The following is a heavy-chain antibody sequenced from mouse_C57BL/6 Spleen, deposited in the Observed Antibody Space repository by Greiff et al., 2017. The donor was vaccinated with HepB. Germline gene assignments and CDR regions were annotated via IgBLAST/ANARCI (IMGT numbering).Heavy chain of an antibody. J-gene: IGHJ1*03. CDR1: GYTFTSYR. D-gene: IGHD1-1*01. V-gene: IGHV1-61*01. Sequence: VQLQQPGAELVRPGSSVKLSCKASGYTFTSYRMDWVKQRPGQGLEWIGNIYPSDSENHYNQKFKDKATLTVDKSSSTAYMQLSSLTSEDSAVYYCARPYYGSSYRYFDVWGTVTTVTVSS. CDR3: ARPYYGSSYRYFDV. CDR2: IYPSDSEN.